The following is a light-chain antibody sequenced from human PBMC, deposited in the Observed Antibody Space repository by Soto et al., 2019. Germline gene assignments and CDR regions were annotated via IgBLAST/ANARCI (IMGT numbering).Light chain of an antibody. CDR3: QQYSTSPPT. Sequence: EIVLTQSPGTLSLSPGEGATLSCRASPTVGGNYLAWYQQKPGQAPRLLIYGTSNRATRIPDRFSGSGSGTDFSLSISRLEPQDFAVFYCQQYSTSPPTFGGGTKVEIK. CDR2: GTS. J-gene: IGKJ4*01. CDR1: PTVGGNY. V-gene: IGKV3-20*01.